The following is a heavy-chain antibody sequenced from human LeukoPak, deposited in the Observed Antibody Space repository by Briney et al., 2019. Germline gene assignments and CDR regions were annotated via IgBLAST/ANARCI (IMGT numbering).Heavy chain of an antibody. CDR1: GFTFSSYS. CDR3: ARDLWATKSVDY. J-gene: IGHJ4*02. D-gene: IGHD1-26*01. Sequence: GGSLRLSCAASGFTFSSYSMNWVRQAPGKGLEWVSSISSSSSYIYYADSVKGRFTISRDNAKNSLYLQMNSLRAEDTAVYYCARDLWATKSVDYLGQGTLITVSS. CDR2: ISSSSSYI. V-gene: IGHV3-21*01.